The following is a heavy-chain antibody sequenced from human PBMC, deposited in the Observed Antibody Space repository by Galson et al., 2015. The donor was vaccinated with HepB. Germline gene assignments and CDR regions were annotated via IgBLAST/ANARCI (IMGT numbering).Heavy chain of an antibody. CDR1: GFTFSSYA. Sequence: SLRLSCAASGFTFSSYAMHWVRQAPGKGPEWVAVISYDGSNKYYADSVKGRFTISRDNSKNTLYLQMNSLRAEDTAVYYCARDLSLRDSSGWAYYYGMDVWGQGSTVTVSS. CDR2: ISYDGSNK. D-gene: IGHD6-19*01. CDR3: ARDLSLRDSSGWAYYYGMDV. V-gene: IGHV3-30*04. J-gene: IGHJ6*02.